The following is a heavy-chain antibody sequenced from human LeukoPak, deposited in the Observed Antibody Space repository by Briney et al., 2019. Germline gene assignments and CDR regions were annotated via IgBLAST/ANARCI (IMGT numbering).Heavy chain of an antibody. Sequence: SETLSLTCTVSGGSISSYYWSWIRQPAGKGLEWIGRIYTSGSTNYNPSLKSRVTISVDRSKNQFSLKLSSVTAADTAVYYCAAIVVVPAASASWFDPWGQGTLVTVSS. V-gene: IGHV4-4*07. CDR3: AAIVVVPAASASWFDP. D-gene: IGHD2-2*01. CDR2: IYTSGST. J-gene: IGHJ5*02. CDR1: GGSISSYY.